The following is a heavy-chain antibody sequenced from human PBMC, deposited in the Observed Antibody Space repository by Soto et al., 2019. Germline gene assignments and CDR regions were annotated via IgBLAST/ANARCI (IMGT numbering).Heavy chain of an antibody. Sequence: EVQLLESGGGLVQPGGSLRLSCAASGFTFSSYAMSWVRQAPGKWLEWVSAISGSGGSTYYADSVKGRFTISRDNSKNALYLQMNSMRAEDTAVYYCAKVLHDDVWGSYYYWGQGTLVTVSS. V-gene: IGHV3-23*01. D-gene: IGHD3-16*01. J-gene: IGHJ4*02. CDR2: ISGSGGST. CDR1: GFTFSSYA. CDR3: AKVLHDDVWGSYYY.